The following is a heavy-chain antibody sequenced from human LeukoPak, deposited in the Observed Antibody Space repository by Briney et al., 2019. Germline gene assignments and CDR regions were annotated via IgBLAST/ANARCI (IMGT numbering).Heavy chain of an antibody. CDR2: ISGSGGTT. V-gene: IGHV3-23*01. J-gene: IGHJ4*01. D-gene: IGHD4-17*01. CDR3: AKDSDYGDWSWADY. Sequence: GGSLRLSCAASGFTFNRYGMSWVRQAPGKGLEWVSAISGSGGTTYYTDSVKGRFTISGDNSKNTLYLQMSSLRAEDTAVYYCAKDSDYGDWSWADYWGHGTLVTVSS. CDR1: GFTFNRYG.